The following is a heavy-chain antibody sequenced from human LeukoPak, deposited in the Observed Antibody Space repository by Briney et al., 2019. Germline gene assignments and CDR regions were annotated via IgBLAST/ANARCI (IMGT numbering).Heavy chain of an antibody. Sequence: GGSLRLSCAASGFTVSSNYMSWVRQAPGRGLEWVSLIYSGGSTHYADSVKGRFTISRDNSKNTLYLQMNSLRAEDTAVYYCARSADIAATIVLGYWGQGTLVTVSS. J-gene: IGHJ4*02. V-gene: IGHV3-66*01. CDR3: ARSADIAATIVLGY. CDR2: IYSGGST. D-gene: IGHD5-12*01. CDR1: GFTVSSNY.